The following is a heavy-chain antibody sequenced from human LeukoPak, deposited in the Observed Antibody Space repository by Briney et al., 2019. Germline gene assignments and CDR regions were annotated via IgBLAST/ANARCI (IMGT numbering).Heavy chain of an antibody. CDR1: GFTSSSYW. J-gene: IGHJ4*02. CDR3: ARGFDSRFFDK. Sequence: GSLRLSCAASGFTSSSYWMTWVRQAPGKGLEWVANIKQDGNEKYYVDSVKGRFTISRDNAKNSLYLQMNSLRAEDTAVYYCARGFDSRFFDKWGQGILVTVSS. D-gene: IGHD3-22*01. V-gene: IGHV3-7*01. CDR2: IKQDGNEK.